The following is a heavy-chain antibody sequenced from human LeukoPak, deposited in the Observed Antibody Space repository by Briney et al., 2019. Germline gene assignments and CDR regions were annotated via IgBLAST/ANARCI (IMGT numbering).Heavy chain of an antibody. J-gene: IGHJ4*02. CDR3: ARNGRVRRVVKDLFEY. CDR1: GGTFSSYA. Sequence: ASVKVSCKASGGTFSSYAISWVRQAPGQGLEWMGRVSPYNGNTYYSQGFQDRVTITKDTSTGTAYMDLRNLRTDDTAMYYCARNGRVRRVVKDLFEYWGQGTLVAVSS. D-gene: IGHD3-10*01. V-gene: IGHV1-18*01. CDR2: VSPYNGNT.